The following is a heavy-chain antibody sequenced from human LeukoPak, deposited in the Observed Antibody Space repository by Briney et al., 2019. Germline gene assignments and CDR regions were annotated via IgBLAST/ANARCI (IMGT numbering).Heavy chain of an antibody. J-gene: IGHJ3*02. Sequence: GGSLRLSCAASGLTFSSYWMHWVRQAPGKGLVWVSRINSDGSSTTYADSVKGRFTISRDNSKNTLYLQMNSLRAEDTAVYYCAKDKSSGWYFAFDIWGQGTMVTVSS. CDR3: AKDKSSGWYFAFDI. V-gene: IGHV3-74*01. D-gene: IGHD6-19*01. CDR2: INSDGSST. CDR1: GLTFSSYW.